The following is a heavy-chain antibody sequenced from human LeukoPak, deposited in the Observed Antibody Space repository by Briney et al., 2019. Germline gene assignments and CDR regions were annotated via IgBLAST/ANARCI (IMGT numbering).Heavy chain of an antibody. CDR2: IDFRGGT. J-gene: IGHJ5*02. D-gene: IGHD2-15*01. CDR3: ARDSVYATNLFDP. V-gene: IGHV4-59*01. Sequence: SETLSLTCSVSGGSISNSYWTWIRQPPGKRLEWIGYIDFRGGTNYNPSLGRRLSMSVATSKNQFSLRLRSVTAADTAVYYCARDSVYATNLFDPWGQGILVTVSS. CDR1: GGSISNSY.